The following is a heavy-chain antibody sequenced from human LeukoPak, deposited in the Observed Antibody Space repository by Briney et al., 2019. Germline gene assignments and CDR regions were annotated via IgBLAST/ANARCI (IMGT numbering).Heavy chain of an antibody. CDR3: ARAKGRVSIFGVVISPLDY. Sequence: KPSETLSLTXTVSGGSISSYYWSWIRQPPGKGLEWIGYIYYSGSTNYNPSLKSRVTISVDTSKNQFSLKLSSVTAADTAVYYCARAKGRVSIFGVVISPLDYWGQGTLVTVSS. D-gene: IGHD3-3*01. CDR1: GGSISSYY. CDR2: IYYSGST. J-gene: IGHJ4*02. V-gene: IGHV4-59*08.